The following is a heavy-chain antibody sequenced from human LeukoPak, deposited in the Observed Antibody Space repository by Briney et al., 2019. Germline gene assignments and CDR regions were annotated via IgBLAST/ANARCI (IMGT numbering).Heavy chain of an antibody. CDR3: ARTRWELLHFDY. V-gene: IGHV1-2*02. D-gene: IGHD1-26*01. J-gene: IGHJ4*02. CDR1: GYTFTGYY. Sequence: ASVKVSCKASGYTFTGYYIHWVRQAPGQGLEWMGWINPNSGGTNYAQKFQGRVTMTRDTSISTAYMELRSLRSDDTAVYYCARTRWELLHFDYWGQGTLVTVSS. CDR2: INPNSGGT.